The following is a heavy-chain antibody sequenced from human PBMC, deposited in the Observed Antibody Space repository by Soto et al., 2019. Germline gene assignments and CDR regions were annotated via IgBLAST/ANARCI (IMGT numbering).Heavy chain of an antibody. CDR2: IFHRGTT. D-gene: IGHD3-22*01. V-gene: IGHV4-38-2*01. CDR3: ARVDTPYYYNSSGYFTY. CDR1: GYSISSGFY. J-gene: IGHJ4*02. Sequence: SETLSLTCAVSGYSISSGFYWGWLRQPPGKGPQWIGNIFHRGTTYYNPSLMSRAAISVDTAKNEFSLRLSAVTAADTAVYYCARVDTPYYYNSSGYFTYWGQGALVTVSS.